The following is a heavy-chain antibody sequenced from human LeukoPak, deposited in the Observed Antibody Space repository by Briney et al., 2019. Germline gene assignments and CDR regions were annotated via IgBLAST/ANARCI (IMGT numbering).Heavy chain of an antibody. J-gene: IGHJ4*02. CDR3: ATHYDTSGYYYFDF. CDR1: GFTFSSCA. CDR2: ISGTGVTT. D-gene: IGHD3-22*01. V-gene: IGHV3-23*01. Sequence: GGSRRLSCAASGFTFSSCALTWVRQAPGKGLEWVSTISGTGVTTFYADSVRGRFTISRDNSKNTLYLQMSSLRAEDTAVYYCATHYDTSGYYYFDFWGQGTLVTVSS.